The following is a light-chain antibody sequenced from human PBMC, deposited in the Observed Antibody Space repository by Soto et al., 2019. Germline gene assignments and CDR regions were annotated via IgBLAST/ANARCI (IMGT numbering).Light chain of an antibody. CDR1: QSISTH. Sequence: DIQMTQSPSSLSAFVGDRVTITCRASQSISTHLNCYQHKPGKAPKLLINAASSLQSGVPSRFSDSGSGTDFTLTISSLQPEDFATYYCQQSYTTPLSCGGGTKVEMK. CDR3: QQSYTTPLS. V-gene: IGKV1-39*01. J-gene: IGKJ4*01. CDR2: AAS.